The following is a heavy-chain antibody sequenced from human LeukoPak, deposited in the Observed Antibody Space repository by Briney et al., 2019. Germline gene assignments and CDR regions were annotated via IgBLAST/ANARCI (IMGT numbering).Heavy chain of an antibody. Sequence: ASVKVSCKASGCTFTSYYMHWVRQAPGQGLEWMGIINPSGGSTSYAQKFQGRVTMTRDTSTSTVYMELSSLRSEDTAVSYCARSRRDGSELYYYGMDVWGQGTTVTVSS. CDR1: GCTFTSYY. CDR2: INPSGGST. V-gene: IGHV1-46*01. D-gene: IGHD5-24*01. CDR3: ARSRRDGSELYYYGMDV. J-gene: IGHJ6*02.